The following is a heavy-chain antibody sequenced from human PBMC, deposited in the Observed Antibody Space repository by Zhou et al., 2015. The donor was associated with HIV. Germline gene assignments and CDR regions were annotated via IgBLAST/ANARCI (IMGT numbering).Heavy chain of an antibody. Sequence: QVQLVQSGAEVKKPGASVKVSCKASEYTFTNHDINWVRQAAGQGLEWLGWMNPNTGNTAYAQKFQDRVTMTRNTSASTAYMELSGLTSEDTAIYYCTRGRWEVPDAYWGQGTLVTVSP. CDR2: MNPNTGNT. D-gene: IGHD1-26*01. CDR3: TRGRWEVPDAY. CDR1: EYTFTNHD. J-gene: IGHJ4*02. V-gene: IGHV1-8*01.